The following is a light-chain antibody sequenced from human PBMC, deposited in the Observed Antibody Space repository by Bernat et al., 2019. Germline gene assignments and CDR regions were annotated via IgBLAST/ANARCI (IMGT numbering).Light chain of an antibody. J-gene: IGKJ2*01. CDR2: KVS. CDR3: MQVAHWPPAYT. CDR1: RSLVFNDGNSF. V-gene: IGKV2-30*01. Sequence: DVVLTQSPLFLPVTLGQPASISCTSSRSLVFNDGNSFLHWFQQRPGQSPRRLMYKVSNRDSGVPDRFSGSGSGTEFTLKISRVEAEDVGTYFCMQVAHWPPAYTFGQGTTLEI.